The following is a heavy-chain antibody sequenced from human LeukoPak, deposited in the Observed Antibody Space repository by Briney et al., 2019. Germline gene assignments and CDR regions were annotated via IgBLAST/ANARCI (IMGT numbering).Heavy chain of an antibody. CDR1: GFTFSSLA. V-gene: IGHV3-30-3*01. CDR2: ISYDGTNK. D-gene: IGHD6-19*01. Sequence: GRSLRLSCAASGFTFSSLAMHWVRQAPDKGLEWVAAISYDGTNKDYADSVKGRFTMSRDNSKNTLYLQMNSLRLEDTALYYCARDGNSGWYTGENYYYYGMDVWGKGTTVTVSS. CDR3: ARDGNSGWYTGENYYYYGMDV. J-gene: IGHJ6*04.